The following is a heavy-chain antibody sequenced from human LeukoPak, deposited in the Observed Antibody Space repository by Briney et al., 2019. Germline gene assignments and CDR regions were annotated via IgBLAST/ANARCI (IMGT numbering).Heavy chain of an antibody. CDR1: GGSISRDY. J-gene: IGHJ4*02. CDR2: IYYTGST. D-gene: IGHD6-13*01. V-gene: IGHV4-59*01. Sequence: PSETLSLTCTVPGGSISRDYWSWIRPPPGKGLEWIGYIYYTGSTNYNPSLKSRVTISVDTSKNQFSLKLSSVTAADTAVYYCARNRPGGSSLDYWGQGTLVTVSS. CDR3: ARNRPGGSSLDY.